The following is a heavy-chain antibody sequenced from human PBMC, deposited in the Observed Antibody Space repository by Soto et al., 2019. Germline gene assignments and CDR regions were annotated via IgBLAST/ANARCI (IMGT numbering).Heavy chain of an antibody. J-gene: IGHJ6*02. D-gene: IGHD2-15*01. CDR1: GFTFSSYG. CDR3: ARDPPGRYCSGGSCFLYYYYYGMDV. CDR2: IWYDGSNK. Sequence: QVQLVESGGGVVQPGRSLRLSCAASGFTFSSYGMHWVRQAPGKGLEWVAVIWYDGSNKYYADSVKGRFTISRDNSKNTLYLQMNSLRAEDTAVYYCARDPPGRYCSGGSCFLYYYYYGMDVWGQGTTVTVSS. V-gene: IGHV3-33*01.